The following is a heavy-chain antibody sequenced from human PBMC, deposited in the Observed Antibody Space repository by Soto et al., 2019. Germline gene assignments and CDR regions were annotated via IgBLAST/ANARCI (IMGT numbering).Heavy chain of an antibody. CDR3: ARVRIQSLFMRRGGMDV. D-gene: IGHD5-18*01. CDR2: INHSGST. Sequence: PSETLSLTCAVYGGSFSGYYWSWIRQPPGKGLEWIGEINHSGSTNYNPSPKSRVTISVDTSKNQFSLKLSSVTAADTAVYYCARVRIQSLFMRRGGMDVWGQGTTVTVSS. J-gene: IGHJ6*02. CDR1: GGSFSGYY. V-gene: IGHV4-34*01.